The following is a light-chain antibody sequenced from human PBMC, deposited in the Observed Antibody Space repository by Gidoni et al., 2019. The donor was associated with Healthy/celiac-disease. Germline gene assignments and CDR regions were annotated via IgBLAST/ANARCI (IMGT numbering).Light chain of an antibody. Sequence: EIVLTQSPATLSLSPGERATLSCRARKSVSSYLSWYQQKPGQAPRLHIYDASNRATGIPARFSGSGSGTDFTLTSSSLEPEDFAVYYCQQRSNWPPITFGQXTRLEIK. V-gene: IGKV3-11*01. CDR1: KSVSSY. CDR2: DAS. CDR3: QQRSNWPPIT. J-gene: IGKJ5*01.